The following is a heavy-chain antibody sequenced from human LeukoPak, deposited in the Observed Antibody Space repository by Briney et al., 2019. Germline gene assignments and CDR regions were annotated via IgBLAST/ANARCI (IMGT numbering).Heavy chain of an antibody. J-gene: IGHJ5*02. Sequence: SETLSLTCTVSGGSISSGSYYWSWIRQPAGKGLEWIGRIYTSGSTNYNPSLKSRVTISVDTSKNQFSLKLSSVTAADTAVYYCARGGGGGPLWFGELGDWFDPWGQGTLVTVSS. V-gene: IGHV4-61*02. CDR1: GGSISSGSYY. CDR3: ARGGGGGPLWFGELGDWFDP. CDR2: IYTSGST. D-gene: IGHD3-10*01.